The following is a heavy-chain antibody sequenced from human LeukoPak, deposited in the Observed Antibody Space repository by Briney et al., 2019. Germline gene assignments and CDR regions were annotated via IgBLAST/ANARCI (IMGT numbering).Heavy chain of an antibody. V-gene: IGHV5-51*01. CDR1: GYSFTSYW. CDR3: ARHGWDSRRNTHYYYYYMDV. J-gene: IGHJ6*03. Sequence: GESLKISCKGSGYSFTSYWIGWVRQMPGKGLEWMGIIYPGDSDTRYSPSFQGQVTISADKSISTAYLQWSSLKASDTAMYYCARHGWDSRRNTHYYYYYMDVWGKGTTVTVSS. CDR2: IYPGDSDT. D-gene: IGHD6-13*01.